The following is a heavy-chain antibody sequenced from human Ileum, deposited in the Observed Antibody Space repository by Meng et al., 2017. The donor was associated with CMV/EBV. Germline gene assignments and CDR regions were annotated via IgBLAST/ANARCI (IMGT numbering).Heavy chain of an antibody. J-gene: IGHJ4*02. Sequence: ASGFTLSSFWMHWVRQAPGKGVVWVSRINNDESSTTYADSLKGRFIISRDNAKNTLYLQMNSLRTEDTAVYYCARGGVTTGAVINYWGQGTLVTVSS. V-gene: IGHV3-74*01. CDR1: GFTLSSFW. D-gene: IGHD3-3*01. CDR3: ARGGVTTGAVINY. CDR2: INNDESST.